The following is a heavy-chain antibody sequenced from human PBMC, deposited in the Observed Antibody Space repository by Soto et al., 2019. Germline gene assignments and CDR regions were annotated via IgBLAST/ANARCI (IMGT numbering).Heavy chain of an antibody. Sequence: DVQLLESGGGLVQWGGSLRLSCVTSGFTFSTSGMTWVRPDPGKGLESVSYGGSGGSRYDAESVKGRFTISRDNSKNTLSLEMNSLRAEDTSTYYCVKFRGRAYPYYSMDVWGKGKTVTVSS. V-gene: IGHV3-23*01. CDR3: VKFRGRAYPYYSMDV. D-gene: IGHD3-10*01. CDR2: YGGSGGSR. CDR1: GFTFSTSG. J-gene: IGHJ6*03.